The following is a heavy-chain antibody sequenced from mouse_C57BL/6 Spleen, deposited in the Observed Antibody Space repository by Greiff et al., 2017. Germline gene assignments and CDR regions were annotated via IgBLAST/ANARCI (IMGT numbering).Heavy chain of an antibody. V-gene: IGHV1-82*01. J-gene: IGHJ2*01. CDR3: ARIYGNYKGYFDY. D-gene: IGHD2-1*01. Sequence: VKLMESGPELVKPGASVKISCKASGYAFSSSWMNWVKQRPGKGLEWIGRIYPGDGDTNYNGKFKGKATLTADKSSSTAYMQLSSLTSEDSAVYFCARIYGNYKGYFDYWGQGNTLTVSS. CDR2: IYPGDGDT. CDR1: GYAFSSSW.